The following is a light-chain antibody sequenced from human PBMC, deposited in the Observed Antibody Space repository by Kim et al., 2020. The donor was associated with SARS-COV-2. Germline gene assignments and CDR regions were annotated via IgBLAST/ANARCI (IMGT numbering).Light chain of an antibody. CDR2: GKN. CDR1: SLRSYY. V-gene: IGLV3-19*01. Sequence: SSELTQDPAVSVALGQTVRITCQGDSLRSYYATWYQQKPGQAPLLVIYGKNNRPSGIPDRFSGSSSGNTASLTITGAQAGDEADYYCNSRDSNYHEVFGG. J-gene: IGLJ2*01. CDR3: NSRDSNYHEV.